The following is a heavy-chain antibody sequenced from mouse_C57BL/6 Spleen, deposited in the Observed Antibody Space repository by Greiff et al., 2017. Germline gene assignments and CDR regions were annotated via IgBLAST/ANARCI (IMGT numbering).Heavy chain of an antibody. CDR1: GYTFTSYW. Sequence: QVQLKQPGAELVRPGTSVKLSCKASGYTFTSYWMHWVKQRPGQGLEWIGVIDPSDSYTNYNQKFKGKATLTVDTSSRTAYMQLSSLTSEDSAVYYCANSNFYYWGQGTTLPVSS. V-gene: IGHV1-59*01. CDR2: IDPSDSYT. CDR3: ANSNFYY. J-gene: IGHJ2*01. D-gene: IGHD2-5*01.